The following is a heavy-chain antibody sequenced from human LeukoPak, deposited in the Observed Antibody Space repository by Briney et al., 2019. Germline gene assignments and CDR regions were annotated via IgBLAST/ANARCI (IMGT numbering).Heavy chain of an antibody. D-gene: IGHD3-10*01. V-gene: IGHV4-34*01. CDR1: GGSISNYS. Sequence: SETLSLTCTVSGGSISNYSWSWIRQPPGKGLEWIGEINHSGSTNYNPSLKSRVTISVDTSKNQFSLKLSSVTAADTAVYYCARFMVRGVALFDYWGQGTLVTVSS. CDR3: ARFMVRGVALFDY. J-gene: IGHJ4*02. CDR2: INHSGST.